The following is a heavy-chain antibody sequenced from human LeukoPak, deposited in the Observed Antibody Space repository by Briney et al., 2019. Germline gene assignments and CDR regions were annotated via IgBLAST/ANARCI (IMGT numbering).Heavy chain of an antibody. CDR1: GFTFRNYA. CDR2: ISYDGNHK. J-gene: IGHJ6*03. Sequence: GGSLRLSCAASGFTFRNYAMHWVRQVPGKGLEWVAVISYDGNHKYYADSVKGRFTISRDSSKNTLYLQMNSLRAEDTAVYYCAKGLLWFGVYYMDVWGKGTTVTISS. CDR3: AKGLLWFGVYYMDV. D-gene: IGHD3-10*01. V-gene: IGHV3-30*04.